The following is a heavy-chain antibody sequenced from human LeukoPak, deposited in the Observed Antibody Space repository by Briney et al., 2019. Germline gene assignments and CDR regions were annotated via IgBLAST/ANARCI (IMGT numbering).Heavy chain of an antibody. D-gene: IGHD3-9*01. CDR2: MSFDGSHT. Sequence: GGSLRLSCAASGFTFSSYGMHWVRQAPGKGLEWVAVMSFDGSHTYYADSVKGRFTISRDNSKNTLHLQMNSLRAEDTAVYYCAKERVDWRYFDYWGQGTLVTVSS. V-gene: IGHV3-30*18. CDR3: AKERVDWRYFDY. J-gene: IGHJ4*02. CDR1: GFTFSSYG.